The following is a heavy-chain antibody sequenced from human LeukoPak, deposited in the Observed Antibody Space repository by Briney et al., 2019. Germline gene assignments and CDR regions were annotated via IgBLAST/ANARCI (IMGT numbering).Heavy chain of an antibody. D-gene: IGHD5-18*01. CDR2: ISGSGGST. CDR3: AKGGVDTAMVTVYYYYGMDV. J-gene: IGHJ6*02. Sequence: GGSLRLSCAASGFTFSSYAMSWVRQAPGKGLEWVSAISGSGGSTYYADSVKGRFTISRDNSKNTLYLQMNSLRAEDTAVYYCAKGGVDTAMVTVYYYYGMDVWGQATTVTVSS. CDR1: GFTFSSYA. V-gene: IGHV3-23*01.